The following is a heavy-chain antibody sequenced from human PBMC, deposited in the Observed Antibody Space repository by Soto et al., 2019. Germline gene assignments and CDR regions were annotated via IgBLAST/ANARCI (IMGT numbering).Heavy chain of an antibody. D-gene: IGHD2-8*02. Sequence: QVQLQQWGAGLLKPSETLSLTCAVYGGSFSGYYWTWIRQPPGTGLEWIGEINHSGSTNYNPSLKSRVTISVDTSNNQFSLKLTSVTAAETAVYYCARDKITGLFDYWGQGTLVTVSS. CDR1: GGSFSGYY. J-gene: IGHJ4*02. V-gene: IGHV4-34*01. CDR3: ARDKITGLFDY. CDR2: INHSGST.